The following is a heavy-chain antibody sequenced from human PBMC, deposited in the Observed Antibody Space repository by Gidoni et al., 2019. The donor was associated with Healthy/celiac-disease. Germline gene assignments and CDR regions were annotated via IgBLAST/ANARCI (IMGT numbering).Heavy chain of an antibody. D-gene: IGHD6-19*01. Sequence: QLQLQESGPGLVKPSETLSLTCTVSGGSISRSSYYRGWIRQPPGKGLEWIGSIYYSGSTYYNPSLKIRVTISVVTSNNQFSLNLSSVTAADTAVYFCSREGIAVREANFDYWGQGTLVTVSS. CDR2: IYYSGST. CDR3: SREGIAVREANFDY. CDR1: GGSISRSSYY. V-gene: IGHV4-39*02. J-gene: IGHJ4*02.